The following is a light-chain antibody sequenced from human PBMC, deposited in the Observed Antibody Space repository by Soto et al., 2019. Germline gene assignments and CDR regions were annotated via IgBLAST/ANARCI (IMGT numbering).Light chain of an antibody. J-gene: IGLJ2*01. CDR3: SSYTTTGTLV. V-gene: IGLV2-14*01. CDR1: SSDVGGYNY. Sequence: QSVLTQPASVSGSPGQSVTISCTGTSSDVGGYNYVSWYQQHPGKAPKLIIYDVTNRPAGVSNRFSGSKSGNTASLTISGLQAEDEGYYYCSSYTTTGTLVFGGGTKLTVL. CDR2: DVT.